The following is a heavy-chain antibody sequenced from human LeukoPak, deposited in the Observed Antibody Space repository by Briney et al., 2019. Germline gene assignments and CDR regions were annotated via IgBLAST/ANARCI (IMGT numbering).Heavy chain of an antibody. J-gene: IGHJ4*02. CDR3: ARGYDYDSAGYFNY. Sequence: GGSLRLSCAASGFSFSSYWMSWVRQAPGKGLEWVANIRQDGGGQYYVDSVRGRFTISRDNAKNSLYLQMNSLRAEDTAVYYCARGYDYDSAGYFNYWGQGTLVTVSS. V-gene: IGHV3-7*01. CDR1: GFSFSSYW. CDR2: IRQDGGGQ. D-gene: IGHD3-22*01.